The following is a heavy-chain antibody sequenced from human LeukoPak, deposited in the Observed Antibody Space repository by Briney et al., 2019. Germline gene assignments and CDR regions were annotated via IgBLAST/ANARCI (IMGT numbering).Heavy chain of an antibody. CDR3: ARRGYYDSSGYYTSPIDY. V-gene: IGHV4-39*01. CDR2: IYYSGST. D-gene: IGHD3-22*01. CDR1: GGSISSSSYY. J-gene: IGHJ4*02. Sequence: SETLSLTCTVSGGSISSSSYYWGWIRQTPGKGLEWIGSIYYSGSTYYNPSLKSRVTISVDTSKNQFSLKLSSVTAADTAVYYCARRGYYDSSGYYTSPIDYWGQGTLVTVSS.